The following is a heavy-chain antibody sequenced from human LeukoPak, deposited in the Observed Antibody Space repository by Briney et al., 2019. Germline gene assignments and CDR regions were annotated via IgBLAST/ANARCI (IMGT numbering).Heavy chain of an antibody. CDR2: ISGSGGST. Sequence: GGTLRLSCAASGFTFSSYGMSWVRQAPGKGLEWVSAISGSGGSTYYADSVKGRFTISRDNSKNTLYLQMNSLRAEDTAVYYCAKVGDGALWLDYYYMDVWGKGTTVTISS. J-gene: IGHJ6*03. D-gene: IGHD5-18*01. CDR1: GFTFSSYG. V-gene: IGHV3-23*01. CDR3: AKVGDGALWLDYYYMDV.